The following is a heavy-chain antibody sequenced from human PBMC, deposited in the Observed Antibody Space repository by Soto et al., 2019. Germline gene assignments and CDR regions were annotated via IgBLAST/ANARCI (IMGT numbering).Heavy chain of an antibody. J-gene: IGHJ6*02. Sequence: SETLSLTCAVSGGSISSGGYSWSWIRQPPGKGLEWIGYIYHSGSTYYNPSLKSRVTISVDRSKNQFSLKLSSVTAADTAVYYCASARGPDYGDYGMDVWGQGTTVTVSS. CDR3: ASARGPDYGDYGMDV. D-gene: IGHD4-17*01. CDR2: IYHSGST. V-gene: IGHV4-30-2*01. CDR1: GGSISSGGYS.